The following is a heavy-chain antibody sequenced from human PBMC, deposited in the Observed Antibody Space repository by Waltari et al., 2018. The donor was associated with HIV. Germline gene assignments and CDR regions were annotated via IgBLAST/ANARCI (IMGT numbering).Heavy chain of an antibody. V-gene: IGHV3-23*01. CDR3: AKSYGDYLRRYFFDY. CDR1: EFTFNNYA. J-gene: IGHJ4*02. Sequence: EALLLESGGDVVQPGGSLRLSCVASEFTFNNYAMSWVRQAPGKGLEWFSSISGSGGTTYYADSVKGRFTVSRDNSKNTMYLQMNSLRAGDTAIYYCAKSYGDYLRRYFFDYWGQGTLVTVSS. D-gene: IGHD4-17*01. CDR2: ISGSGGTT.